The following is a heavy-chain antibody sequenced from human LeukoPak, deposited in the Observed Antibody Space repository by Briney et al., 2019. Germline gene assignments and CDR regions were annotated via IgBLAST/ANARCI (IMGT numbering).Heavy chain of an antibody. CDR3: AKVPRDSSGWYASYYFDY. Sequence: GGSLRLSCAASGFTFSSYGMHWVRQAPGKGLEWVAFIRYDGSDKYYADSVKGRFTISRDNSKNTLYLQMNSLRAEDTAVYYCAKVPRDSSGWYASYYFDYWGQGTLVTVSS. CDR2: IRYDGSDK. D-gene: IGHD6-19*01. J-gene: IGHJ4*02. V-gene: IGHV3-30*02. CDR1: GFTFSSYG.